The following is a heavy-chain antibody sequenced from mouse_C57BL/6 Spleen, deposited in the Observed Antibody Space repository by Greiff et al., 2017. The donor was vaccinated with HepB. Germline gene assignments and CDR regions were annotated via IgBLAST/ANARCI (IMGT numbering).Heavy chain of an antibody. Sequence: EVQVVESGPELVKPGASVKMSCKASGYTFTDYNMHWVKQSHGKSLEWIGYINPNNGGTSYNQKFKGKATLTVNKSSSTAYMELRSLTSEDSAVYYCARDGAYYYGSSWYFDVWGTGTTVTVSS. J-gene: IGHJ1*03. D-gene: IGHD1-1*01. CDR3: ARDGAYYYGSSWYFDV. CDR1: GYTFTDYN. CDR2: INPNNGGT. V-gene: IGHV1-22*01.